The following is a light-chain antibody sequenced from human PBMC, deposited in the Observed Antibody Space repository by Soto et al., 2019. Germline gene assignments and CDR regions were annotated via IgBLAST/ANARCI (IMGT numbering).Light chain of an antibody. V-gene: IGKV3-11*01. Sequence: EIVLTQSPATLSLSPGERATLSCRASQSISNYLAWYQQKPGQAPRLLISDASNRATDIPARFSGSGSGTDFILTISSLETEDFAVYYCQQRTSWQVTFGQGTRLEIK. CDR2: DAS. CDR1: QSISNY. J-gene: IGKJ5*01. CDR3: QQRTSWQVT.